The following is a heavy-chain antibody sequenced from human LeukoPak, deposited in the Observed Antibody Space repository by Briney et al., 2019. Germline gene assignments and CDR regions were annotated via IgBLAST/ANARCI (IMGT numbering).Heavy chain of an antibody. D-gene: IGHD3-3*01. Sequence: ASVKVSCKASGYTFTSYDINWVRQATGQGLEWMGWMNPNSGNTGYAQKFQGRVTMTRNTSISTAYMELSRLRSEDTAVYYCARGRGRFLEWLTARDYYYYGMDVWGQGTTVTVSS. CDR3: ARGRGRFLEWLTARDYYYYGMDV. V-gene: IGHV1-8*01. CDR1: GYTFTSYD. J-gene: IGHJ6*02. CDR2: MNPNSGNT.